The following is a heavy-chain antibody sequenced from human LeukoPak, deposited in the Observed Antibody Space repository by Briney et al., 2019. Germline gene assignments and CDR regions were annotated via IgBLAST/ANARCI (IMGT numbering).Heavy chain of an antibody. V-gene: IGHV3-66*01. Sequence: GGSLRLSCAASGFTVSSNYMSWVRQAPGKGLEWVSVIYSGGSTYYAASVKGRFTISRDNSKNTLYLQMNSLRAEDTAVYYCARAPKRILTGYYFDYWGQGTLVTVSS. J-gene: IGHJ4*02. CDR1: GFTVSSNY. CDR3: ARAPKRILTGYYFDY. CDR2: IYSGGST. D-gene: IGHD3-9*01.